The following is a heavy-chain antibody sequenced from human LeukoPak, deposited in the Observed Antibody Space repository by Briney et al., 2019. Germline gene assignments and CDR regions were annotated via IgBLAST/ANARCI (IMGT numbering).Heavy chain of an antibody. D-gene: IGHD4-17*01. CDR3: AGYQRTGLSATGLDY. V-gene: IGHV4-59*01. CDR1: GGSINYEY. J-gene: IGHJ4*02. CDR2: VFYSGST. Sequence: SETLSLTCTVSGGSINYEYWSWIRQPPGKGLEWIGYVFYSGSTNYSPSLRGRVTMSVDTSKNQFSLRLSSLTASDTAVYYCAGYQRTGLSATGLDYWGQGILVTVSS.